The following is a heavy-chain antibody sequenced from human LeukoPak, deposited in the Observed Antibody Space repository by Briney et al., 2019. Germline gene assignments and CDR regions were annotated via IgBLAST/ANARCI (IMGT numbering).Heavy chain of an antibody. CDR2: IYYSGST. Sequence: SETLSLTCTVSGVFISSSSYYWGWIREPPGKGLEWIGSIYYSGSTYYNPSLKSRVTISVDTSKNQFSLKLSSVTAADTAVYYCASTRGYSYGVFDYWGQGTLVTVSS. J-gene: IGHJ4*02. CDR1: GVFISSSSYY. CDR3: ASTRGYSYGVFDY. D-gene: IGHD5-18*01. V-gene: IGHV4-39*01.